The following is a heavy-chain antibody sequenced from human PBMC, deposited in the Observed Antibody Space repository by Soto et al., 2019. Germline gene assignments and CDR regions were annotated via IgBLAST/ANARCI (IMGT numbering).Heavy chain of an antibody. CDR3: ARAPHYYGSGSYSWYYYYGMDV. V-gene: IGHV1-69*13. CDR1: GGTFSSYS. D-gene: IGHD3-10*01. Sequence: ASVKVSCKASGGTFSSYSISWVRQAPGQGLEWMGGIIPIFGTANYAQKFQGRVTITADESTSTAYMELSSLRSEDTAVYYCARAPHYYGSGSYSWYYYYGMDVWGQGTTVTVSS. J-gene: IGHJ6*02. CDR2: IIPIFGTA.